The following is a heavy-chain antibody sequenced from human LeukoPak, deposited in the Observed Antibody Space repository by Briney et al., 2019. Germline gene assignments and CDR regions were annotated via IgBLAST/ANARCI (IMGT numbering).Heavy chain of an antibody. CDR1: GVSISSYY. V-gene: IGHV4-59*01. Sequence: SETLSLTCTVSGVSISSYYWSWIRQPPGKGLEWIGYIYYSGSTNYNPSLKSRVTISVDTSKNQFSLKLSSVTAADTAVYYCARDYYDSSGYYHFDYWGQGTLVTVSS. D-gene: IGHD3-22*01. J-gene: IGHJ4*02. CDR2: IYYSGST. CDR3: ARDYYDSSGYYHFDY.